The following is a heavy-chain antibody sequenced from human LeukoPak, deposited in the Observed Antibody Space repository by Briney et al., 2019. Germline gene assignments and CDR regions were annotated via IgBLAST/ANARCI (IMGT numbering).Heavy chain of an antibody. D-gene: IGHD3-22*01. Sequence: GGSLRLSCAASGFTFSSYAMSWVRQAPGKGLEWVSAISGSGGSTYYADSVKGRFTISRDNSKNTLYLQMNSLRAEDTAVYYCAKVQPFYHYASSGYYYFDYWGQGTLVTVSS. V-gene: IGHV3-23*01. CDR1: GFTFSSYA. CDR3: AKVQPFYHYASSGYYYFDY. J-gene: IGHJ4*02. CDR2: ISGSGGST.